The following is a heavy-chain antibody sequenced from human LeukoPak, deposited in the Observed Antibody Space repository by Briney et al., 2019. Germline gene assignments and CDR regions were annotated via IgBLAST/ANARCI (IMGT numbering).Heavy chain of an antibody. D-gene: IGHD7-27*01. J-gene: IGHJ4*02. CDR1: GFSFSSYA. CDR3: AKDSELGPFDY. V-gene: IGHV3-23*01. CDR2: ISGSGGSI. Sequence: GGSLRLSCEASGFSFSSYAMSWVRQAPGKGLEWVSGISGSGGSIYYADSVKGRFTISRDKPKNTLYLQMNSLRAEDTAVYYCAKDSELGPFDYWGQGTLVTVSS.